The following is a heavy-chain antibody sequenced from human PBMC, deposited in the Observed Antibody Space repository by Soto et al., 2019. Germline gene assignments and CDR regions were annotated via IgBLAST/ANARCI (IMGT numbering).Heavy chain of an antibody. V-gene: IGHV1-69*02. CDR2: IIPILGIA. CDR3: ASSIAADQPGNY. Sequence: QVQLVQSGAEVKKPGSSVKVSCKASGGTFSSYTISWVRQAPGQGLEWMGRIIPILGIANYAQKFQGRVTITADKSTSTAYMELSSLRSEDTAVYYCASSIAADQPGNYWGQGTLVTVSS. J-gene: IGHJ4*02. CDR1: GGTFSSYT. D-gene: IGHD6-6*01.